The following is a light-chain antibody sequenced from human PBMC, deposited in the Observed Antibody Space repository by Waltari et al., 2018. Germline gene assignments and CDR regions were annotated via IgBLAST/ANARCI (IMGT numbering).Light chain of an antibody. J-gene: IGKJ5*01. CDR3: HQYYTTPIT. Sequence: DIVMTQSSDSLAVSLGERATINCTSSQTILYHTNNKNYLAWYQQKPRQPPKLLIYWASTRESGVPDRFSGSGSGTDFTLTISSLQAEDVAVYYCHQYYTTPITFGQGTRLEIK. CDR2: WAS. V-gene: IGKV4-1*01. CDR1: QTILYHTNNKNY.